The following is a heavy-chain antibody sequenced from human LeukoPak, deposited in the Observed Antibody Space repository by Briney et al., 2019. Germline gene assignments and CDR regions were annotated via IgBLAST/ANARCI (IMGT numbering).Heavy chain of an antibody. CDR2: MYHSGNT. V-gene: IGHV4-38-2*02. J-gene: IGHJ4*02. CDR1: GYSISSGFH. CDR3: ARVFYDTTGYYYRGLYYFDY. Sequence: PSETLSLTCTVSGYSISSGFHWGWIRQPPGKGLEWIGSMYHSGNTYYNPSLKSRVTMSVDTSKNQFSLKLSSVTAADTAVYYCARVFYDTTGYYYRGLYYFDYWGQGTLVTVSS. D-gene: IGHD3-22*01.